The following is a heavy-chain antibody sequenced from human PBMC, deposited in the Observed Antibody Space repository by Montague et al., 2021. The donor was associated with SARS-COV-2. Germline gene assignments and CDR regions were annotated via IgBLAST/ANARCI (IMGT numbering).Heavy chain of an antibody. D-gene: IGHD4-11*01. CDR2: SHHRGNT. Sequence: SETLSLTCAVYGHSVSAEHWCRSDQHTPELQLPTNVRSHHRGNTYNNPSLKSRLTISIDTSKNQFSLKLTSFTAADTAVYYCASQVAYLDYFDAWGQGTLVTVSS. CDR3: ASQVAYLDYFDA. CDR1: GHSVSAEHW. J-gene: IGHJ5*02. V-gene: IGHV4-38-2*01.